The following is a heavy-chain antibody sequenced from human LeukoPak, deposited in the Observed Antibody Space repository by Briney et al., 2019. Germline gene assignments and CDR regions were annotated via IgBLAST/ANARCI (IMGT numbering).Heavy chain of an antibody. Sequence: GASVKVSCKASGGTFSSYAISWVRQAPGQGLEWMGWINPNSGGTNYAQKFQGRVTMTRDTSISTAYMELSRLRSDDTAVYYCARDPLGILRHAPYYMDVWGKGTTVTISS. CDR3: ARDPLGILRHAPYYMDV. CDR2: INPNSGGT. D-gene: IGHD1-26*01. V-gene: IGHV1-2*02. CDR1: GGTFSSYA. J-gene: IGHJ6*03.